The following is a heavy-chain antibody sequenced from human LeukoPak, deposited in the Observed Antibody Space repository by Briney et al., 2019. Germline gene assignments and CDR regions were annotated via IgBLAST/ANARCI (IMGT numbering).Heavy chain of an antibody. D-gene: IGHD6-6*01. J-gene: IGHJ4*02. CDR1: GFKFSDHY. CDR3: AKGSSSSRPYYFDY. V-gene: IGHV3-72*01. Sequence: GGSLRLSCAASGFKFSDHYIDWVRQAPGKGLEWVGRIRNKASSYTTEYAASVEGRFTISRDVSESSLYLQMNSLRTEDTAVYYCAKGSSSSRPYYFDYWGQGALVTVSS. CDR2: IRNKASSYTT.